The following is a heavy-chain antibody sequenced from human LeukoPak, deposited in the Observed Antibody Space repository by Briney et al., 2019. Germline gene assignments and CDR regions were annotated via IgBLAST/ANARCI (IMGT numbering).Heavy chain of an antibody. J-gene: IGHJ4*02. CDR3: ARNVVVGGTNY. D-gene: IGHD1-26*01. CDR2: IYSGGST. Sequence: GGSLRLSCAASGFTVSYNYTSWVRQAPGKGLEWVSLIYSGGSTYYTDSVKGRFTISRDNSKNTLYLQMNSLRAEDTAVYYCARNVVVGGTNYWGQGTLVTVSS. V-gene: IGHV3-66*02. CDR1: GFTVSYNY.